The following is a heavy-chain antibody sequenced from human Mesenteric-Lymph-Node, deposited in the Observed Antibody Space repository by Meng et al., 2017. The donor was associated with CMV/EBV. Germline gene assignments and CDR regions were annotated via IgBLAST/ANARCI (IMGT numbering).Heavy chain of an antibody. V-gene: IGHV3-7*01. J-gene: IGHJ4*02. D-gene: IGHD3-3*01. CDR3: ARDYGWSGYYRGYFDY. Sequence: GGSLRLSCAASGFTFSTYWMTWVRQAPGKGLEWVANIKQDGSEKYYVDSVKGRFTISRDNAKKSLYLQMNSLRAEDTAVYYCARDYGWSGYYRGYFDYWGQGTLVTVSS. CDR2: IKQDGSEK. CDR1: GFTFSTYW.